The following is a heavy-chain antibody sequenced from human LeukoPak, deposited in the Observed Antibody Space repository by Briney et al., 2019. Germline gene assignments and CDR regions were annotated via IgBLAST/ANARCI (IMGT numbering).Heavy chain of an antibody. V-gene: IGHV1-24*01. CDR3: ATAGVRSYASDH. CDR1: GYTLTELS. Sequence: ASVKVSCKVSGYTLTELSMHWVRQAPGKGLEWMGGFDPEDGETIYAQKFQGRVTMTEDTSTDTAYMELSSLRSEDTAVYYCATAGVRSYASDHWGQGTLVTVSS. CDR2: FDPEDGET. J-gene: IGHJ4*02. D-gene: IGHD1-26*01.